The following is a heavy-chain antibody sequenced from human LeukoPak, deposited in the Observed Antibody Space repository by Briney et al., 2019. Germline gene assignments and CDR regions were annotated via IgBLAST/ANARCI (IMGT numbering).Heavy chain of an antibody. CDR3: ESAVSHKKKYYFDY. D-gene: IGHD6-13*01. CDR2: INHSVST. CDR1: GGSFSGYY. V-gene: IGHV4-34*01. Sequence: PSETLSLTCAVYGGSFSGYYCSWIRQPPGKGLEGSGEINHSVSTNYNPSLKSRVTISVDTSNNQFSLKLSSVTAADTAVYYCESAVSHKKKYYFDYWGQGTLVTVSS. J-gene: IGHJ4*02.